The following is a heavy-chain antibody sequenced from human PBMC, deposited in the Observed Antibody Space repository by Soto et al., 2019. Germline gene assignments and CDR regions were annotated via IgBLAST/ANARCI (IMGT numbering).Heavy chain of an antibody. CDR1: GYTFTSYG. CDR3: ARDRMDDFWSGYYNGGGWFDP. D-gene: IGHD3-3*01. V-gene: IGHV1-18*04. CDR2: ISAYNGNT. Sequence: SVKVSFKASGYTFTSYGISWVRQAPGQGLEWMGWISAYNGNTNYAQKLQGRVTMTTDTSTSTAYMELRSLRSDDTAVYYCARDRMDDFWSGYYNGGGWFDPWGQGTLVTVSS. J-gene: IGHJ5*02.